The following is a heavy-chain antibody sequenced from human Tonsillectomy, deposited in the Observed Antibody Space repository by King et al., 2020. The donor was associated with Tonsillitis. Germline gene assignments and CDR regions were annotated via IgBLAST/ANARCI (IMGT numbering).Heavy chain of an antibody. CDR3: ARYVSGSFDY. Sequence: QLQESGPGVVKPSETLSLTCTVSGGSISSSDHYWAWIRQPPGKGLEWSGYMYYGGTIFYNPSLKSRSTISGGTSENRFSLTLSSVTAADTAVYFCARYVSGSFDYWGQGALVTVSS. J-gene: IGHJ4*02. V-gene: IGHV4-39*01. CDR2: MYYGGTI. CDR1: GGSISSSDHY. D-gene: IGHD1-26*01.